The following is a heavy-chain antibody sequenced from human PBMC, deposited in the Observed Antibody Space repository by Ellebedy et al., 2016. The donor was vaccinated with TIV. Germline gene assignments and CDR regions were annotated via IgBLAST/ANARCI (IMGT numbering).Heavy chain of an antibody. Sequence: MPSETLSLTCSVSGGSISSYYWSWIRQPPGKGLEWIGYIYYSGSTNYNPSLKSRVAISVDTSKKQFSLKLSSATAADTAVYYCAVGIGVPATPFAMDVWGKGTTVTVSS. CDR3: AVGIGVPATPFAMDV. J-gene: IGHJ6*04. V-gene: IGHV4-59*08. CDR1: GGSISSYY. D-gene: IGHD6-19*01. CDR2: IYYSGST.